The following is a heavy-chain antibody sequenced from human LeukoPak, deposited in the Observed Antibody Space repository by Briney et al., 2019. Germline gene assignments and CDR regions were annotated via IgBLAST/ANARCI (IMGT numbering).Heavy chain of an antibody. J-gene: IGHJ4*02. V-gene: IGHV1-2*02. D-gene: IGHD1-26*01. CDR3: ARRGSSVGGSYYSFDY. Sequence: ASVKVSCKASGYTFTGYYMHWVRQAPGQGLEWMGWINPNSGGTNYAQKFQGSVTMTRDTSISTAYMELSRLRSEDTAVYYCARRGSSVGGSYYSFDYWGQGTLVTVSS. CDR2: INPNSGGT. CDR1: GYTFTGYY.